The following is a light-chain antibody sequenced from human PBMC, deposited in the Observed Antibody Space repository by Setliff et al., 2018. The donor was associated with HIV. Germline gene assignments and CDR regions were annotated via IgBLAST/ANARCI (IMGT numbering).Light chain of an antibody. Sequence: QSVLTQPASVSGSPGQSITMSCTGTSSDVGGYNYVSWYQQHPGKAPKLIIYEVNYRPSGVSTRFSGSKSDNTASLTVTGLQAEDEGDYYCGSYAGNDNFVLGTGTKVTVL. V-gene: IGLV2-14*01. CDR1: SSDVGGYNY. CDR3: GSYAGNDNFV. CDR2: EVN. J-gene: IGLJ1*01.